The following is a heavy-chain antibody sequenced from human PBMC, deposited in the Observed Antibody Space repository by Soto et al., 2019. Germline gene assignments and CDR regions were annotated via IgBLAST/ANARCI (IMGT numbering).Heavy chain of an antibody. CDR3: AKRFDYYDSSGYYYYFDY. CDR1: GFTFSSYG. V-gene: IGHV3-30*18. Sequence: GGSLRLSCAASGFTFSSYGMHWVRQAPGKGLEWVAVISYDGSNKYYADSVKGRFTISRDNSKNTLYLQMNSLRAEDTAVYYCAKRFDYYDSSGYYYYFDYWGQGTLVTVSS. CDR2: ISYDGSNK. D-gene: IGHD3-22*01. J-gene: IGHJ4*02.